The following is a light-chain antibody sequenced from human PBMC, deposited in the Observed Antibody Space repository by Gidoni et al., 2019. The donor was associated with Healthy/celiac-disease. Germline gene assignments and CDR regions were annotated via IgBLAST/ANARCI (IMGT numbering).Light chain of an antibody. CDR3: QQSYSSPRT. J-gene: IGKJ1*01. V-gene: IGKV1-39*01. CDR2: AAS. Sequence: DIQMTPSPSSLSASVGDRVIITCRASQRISSYLNWYQQKPGKAPKLLITAASRLQGGVPSRFSGSGSGTDFTLTISSLQPEDFATYYCQQSYSSPRTFGQGTKVEIE. CDR1: QRISSY.